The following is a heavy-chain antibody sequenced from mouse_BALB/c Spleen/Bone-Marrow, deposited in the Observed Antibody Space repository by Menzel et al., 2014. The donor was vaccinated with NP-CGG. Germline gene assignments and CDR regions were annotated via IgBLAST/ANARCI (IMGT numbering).Heavy chain of an antibody. D-gene: IGHD2-14*01. CDR2: INPDSSAI. CDR3: ARPYYRYLYFDY. Sequence: EVQRVESGGGLVQPGGSLKLSCAASGFDFSRYWMNWVRPAPGKGLEWIGEINPDSSAIIYTPSLKDNFIISRDNARNTLYLQMSKVRSEDTALYYCARPYYRYLYFDYWGQGTPLTVSS. V-gene: IGHV4-1*02. CDR1: GFDFSRYW. J-gene: IGHJ2*01.